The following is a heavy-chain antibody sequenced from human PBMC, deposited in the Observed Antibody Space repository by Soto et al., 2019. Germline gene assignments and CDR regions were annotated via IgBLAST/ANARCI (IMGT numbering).Heavy chain of an antibody. V-gene: IGHV1-8*01. D-gene: IGHD4-4*01. Sequence: QVQLVQSGAEVKKPGASVKVSCKASGYTFTSYDINWVRQATGQGLEWMGWMNPNSGNTGYPQKFQGRVTMTRNTPKSTAYRELSSRRFEDTAVYYCARSPPRVERNNYAGGWFAPWGQGTLVTVSS. CDR2: MNPNSGNT. CDR3: ARSPPRVERNNYAGGWFAP. J-gene: IGHJ5*02. CDR1: GYTFTSYD.